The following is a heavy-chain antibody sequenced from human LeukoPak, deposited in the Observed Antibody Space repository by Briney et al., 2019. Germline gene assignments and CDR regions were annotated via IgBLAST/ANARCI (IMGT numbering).Heavy chain of an antibody. V-gene: IGHV6-1*01. Sequence: SETLSLTCTVSGGSISSYYWSWIRQSPSRGLEWLGRTYYRSKWYTDYAESVKSRLVINPDTSKNEFSLQMTSVTSSDTAIYFCARGPKTGWFDHWGQGTLVTVSS. CDR1: GGSISSYY. D-gene: IGHD3-9*01. J-gene: IGHJ5*02. CDR3: ARGPKTGWFDH. CDR2: TYYRSKWYT.